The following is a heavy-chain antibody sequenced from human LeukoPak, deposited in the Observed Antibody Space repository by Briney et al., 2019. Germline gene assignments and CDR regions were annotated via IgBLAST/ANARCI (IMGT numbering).Heavy chain of an antibody. J-gene: IGHJ4*02. D-gene: IGHD3-9*01. CDR1: GFTFSNYG. Sequence: PGGSLRLSCAASGFTFSNYGMHWVRQAPGKGLEWVAFIRYDGNNEYYADSVKGRFTISRDTSKNTLYLQMNSLRVEDTAVYYCAKGGLYYDILTGLYFDYWGQGTLVTVSS. CDR3: AKGGLYYDILTGLYFDY. V-gene: IGHV3-30*02. CDR2: IRYDGNNE.